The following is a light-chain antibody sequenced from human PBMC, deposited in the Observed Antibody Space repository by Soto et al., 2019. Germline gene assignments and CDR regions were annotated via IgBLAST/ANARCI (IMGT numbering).Light chain of an antibody. CDR3: QQYNNWPRT. CDR1: QSVSSN. J-gene: IGKJ1*01. V-gene: IGKV3-15*01. CDR2: GAS. Sequence: EVVMTQSPDTLSLSRLGVATGCCMASQSVSSNLAWYQQKLGQAPRLLIYGASTRATGISARISGSGSGTEFTLTISSLQSEDFAIYYCQQYNNWPRTFGQGTKVDIK.